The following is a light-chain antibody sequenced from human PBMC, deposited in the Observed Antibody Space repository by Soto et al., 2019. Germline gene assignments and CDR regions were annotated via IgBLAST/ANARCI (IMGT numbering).Light chain of an antibody. CDR1: QRVSTY. CDR2: EAS. Sequence: EIVLTQSPATLSLSPGERATLSSRASQRVSTYLAWYQQKPGQAPRLLIYEASNRATGIPARFSGSGSGTDFTLTISSLEPEDFAVYYCQHRSYWPLTFGGGTQVEIK. J-gene: IGKJ4*01. V-gene: IGKV3-11*01. CDR3: QHRSYWPLT.